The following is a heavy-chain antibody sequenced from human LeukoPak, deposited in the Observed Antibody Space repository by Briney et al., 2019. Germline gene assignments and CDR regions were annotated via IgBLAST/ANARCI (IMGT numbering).Heavy chain of an antibody. V-gene: IGHV3-23*01. D-gene: IGHD3-9*01. CDR1: GFTFSSYD. Sequence: PGGSLRLSCAASGFTFSSYDMSWVRQTPGKGLEWVSRISGSGGRTSYADSVKGRFTISRDNSRNTLYLQMNSLRAEDTAVYYCATHLLVSGPYYFDYWGQGTLVTVSS. J-gene: IGHJ4*02. CDR3: ATHLLVSGPYYFDY. CDR2: ISGSGGRT.